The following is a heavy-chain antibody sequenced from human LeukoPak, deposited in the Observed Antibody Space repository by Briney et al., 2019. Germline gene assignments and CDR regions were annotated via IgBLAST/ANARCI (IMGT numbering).Heavy chain of an antibody. J-gene: IGHJ4*02. CDR2: IHPGDSDT. D-gene: IGHD2-15*01. V-gene: IGHV5-51*01. CDR1: GYSFTSYW. Sequence: GESLQISCEASGYSFTSYWIGWVRQMSGKGPEWMGIIHPGDSDTRYSPSSQGQVTISADKSLSTAYLQWSSLKASDTAVYYCVRSPRGYCSGSSCYTFYFDYWGQGTLLTVSS. CDR3: VRSPRGYCSGSSCYTFYFDY.